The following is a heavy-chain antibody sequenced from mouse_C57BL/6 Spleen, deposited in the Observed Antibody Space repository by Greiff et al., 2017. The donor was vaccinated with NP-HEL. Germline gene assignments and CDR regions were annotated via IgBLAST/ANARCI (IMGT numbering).Heavy chain of an antibody. Sequence: QVQLQQSGPELVKPGASVKISCKASGYAFSSSWMNWVKQRPGQGLEWIGRIYPGDGDTNYNGKFKGKATLTADKSSSTAYMQLSSLTSEDSAVDYCASMPITTVVATDYWGQGTTLTVSS. CDR3: ASMPITTVVATDY. CDR1: GYAFSSSW. CDR2: IYPGDGDT. V-gene: IGHV1-82*01. D-gene: IGHD1-1*01. J-gene: IGHJ2*01.